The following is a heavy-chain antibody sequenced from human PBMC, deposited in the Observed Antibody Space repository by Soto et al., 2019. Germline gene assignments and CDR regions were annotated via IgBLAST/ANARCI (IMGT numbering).Heavy chain of an antibody. D-gene: IGHD6-13*01. CDR2: IWYDGSNK. CDR1: GFTFSSYG. V-gene: IGHV3-33*01. CDR3: ELGGFSNYQGLDF. J-gene: IGHJ6*02. Sequence: GGSLRLSCAAPGFTFSSYGMHWVRQAPGKGLEWVAVIWYDGSNKYYADSLKGRFTISRDNPKNSLYLQIKSLRGEDTAGFYFELGGFSNYQGLDFWGQGTTVTVSS.